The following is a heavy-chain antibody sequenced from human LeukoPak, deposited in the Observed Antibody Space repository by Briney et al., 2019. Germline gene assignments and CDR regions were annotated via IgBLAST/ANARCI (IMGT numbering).Heavy chain of an antibody. V-gene: IGHV4-61*02. Sequence: SETLSLTCTVSGGSIGSGSYYWSWLRQPAGTGREWVGRIYSSGTTHDNPSLKRRVTKSVETTRSQFSLKLTSATAAETAVYYCAREFRGGGNSGIFDYWGQGTLVTVSS. D-gene: IGHD4-23*01. J-gene: IGHJ4*02. CDR1: GGSIGSGSYY. CDR2: IYSSGTT. CDR3: AREFRGGGNSGIFDY.